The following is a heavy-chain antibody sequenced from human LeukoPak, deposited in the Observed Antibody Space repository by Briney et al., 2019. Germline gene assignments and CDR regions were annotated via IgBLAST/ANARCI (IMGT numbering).Heavy chain of an antibody. Sequence: SETLSLTCTVSGGSISSNSHYWGWIRQPPGKGLEWIGCIYYSGNTYYNPSLKSRVTMSLDTSKNHFSLKLSSVTAADTAVYYCARDSSGRSYYYYGMDVWGQGTTVTVSS. J-gene: IGHJ6*02. CDR3: ARDSSGRSYYYYGMDV. V-gene: IGHV4-39*07. D-gene: IGHD3-22*01. CDR1: GGSISSNSHY. CDR2: IYYSGNT.